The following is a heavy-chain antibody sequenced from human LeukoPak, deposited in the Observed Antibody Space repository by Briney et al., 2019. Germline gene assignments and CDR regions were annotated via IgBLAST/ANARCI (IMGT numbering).Heavy chain of an antibody. D-gene: IGHD3-10*01. CDR3: AREGRAVRGAFYYYGMDV. V-gene: IGHV3-30*02. Sequence: GGSLRLSCAASGFTFSSYGMHWVRQAPGKGLEWVAFIRYDGSNKYYADSVKGRFTISRDNSKNTLYLQMNSLRAEDTAVYYCAREGRAVRGAFYYYGMDVWGQGTTVTVSS. CDR2: IRYDGSNK. J-gene: IGHJ6*02. CDR1: GFTFSSYG.